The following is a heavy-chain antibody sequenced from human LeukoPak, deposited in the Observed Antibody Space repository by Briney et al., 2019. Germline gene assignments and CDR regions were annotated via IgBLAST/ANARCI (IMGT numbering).Heavy chain of an antibody. V-gene: IGHV3-30*03. CDR3: ARGDYYYGMDV. D-gene: IGHD3-10*01. CDR2: IALDGSYF. J-gene: IGHJ6*02. CDR1: RFTFSKYG. Sequence: QPGGSLRLSCEALRFTFSKYGMFWVRQAPGKGLEWVAVIALDGSYFYYADSVKGRFTISRDNSKNTLYPDMNNLRPDDTAKYYCARGDYYYGMDVWGQGTTVTVSS.